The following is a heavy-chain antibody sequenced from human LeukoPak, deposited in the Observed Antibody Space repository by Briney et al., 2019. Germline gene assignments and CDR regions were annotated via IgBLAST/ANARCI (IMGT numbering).Heavy chain of an antibody. CDR3: ARAIVATISGGFDY. Sequence: ASVKVSCKASGYTFTSYDINWVRQATGQGLEWMGRMNPNSGNTGYAQKFQGRVTMTRNTSISTAYMELSSLRSEDTAVYYCARAIVATISGGFDYWGQGTLVTVSS. D-gene: IGHD5-12*01. CDR2: MNPNSGNT. J-gene: IGHJ4*02. V-gene: IGHV1-8*01. CDR1: GYTFTSYD.